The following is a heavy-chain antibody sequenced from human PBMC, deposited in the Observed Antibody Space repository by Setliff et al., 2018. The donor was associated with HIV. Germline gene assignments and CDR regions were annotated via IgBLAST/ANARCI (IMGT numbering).Heavy chain of an antibody. D-gene: IGHD5-12*01. V-gene: IGHV4-31*03. CDR1: GGSISSNNYY. CDR2: IYYSGRT. Sequence: SETLSLTCTVSGGSISSNNYYWGWIRQPPGKGLEWIGYIYYSGRTYYNPSLKSRVTISVDTSEIQFSLKLSSVTAADTAVYYCARGGNSRAAWFDSWGQGTLVTVSS. CDR3: ARGGNSRAAWFDS. J-gene: IGHJ5*01.